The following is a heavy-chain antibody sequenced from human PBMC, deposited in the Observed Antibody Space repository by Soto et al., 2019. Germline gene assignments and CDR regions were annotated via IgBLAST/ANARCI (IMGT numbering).Heavy chain of an antibody. CDR1: GYTFSSYG. V-gene: IGHV1-18*01. CDR3: ARDNGQWMVND. CDR2: IRTYNGNT. Sequence: QVQLVQSGAEVKKPGASVKVSCKTSGYTFSSYGISWVRQAPGQGLEWIGWIRTYNGNTNHAQRLQGRVSITTDTSISTAYMELRSLRSEDTALYYCARDNGQWMVNDWGQGTQLIVSS. D-gene: IGHD6-19*01. J-gene: IGHJ4*02.